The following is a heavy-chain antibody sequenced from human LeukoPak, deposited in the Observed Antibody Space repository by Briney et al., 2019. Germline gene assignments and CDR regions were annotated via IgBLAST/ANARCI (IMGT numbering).Heavy chain of an antibody. CDR1: GFTSSYYS. D-gene: IGHD6-6*01. CDR3: ARDAPAPHSSSNPNYFDY. J-gene: IGHJ4*02. V-gene: IGHV3-21*01. Sequence: GGSLRLSCAASGFTSSYYSMNWVRQAPGKGLEWVSSISSSSSYIYYADSVKGRFTISRDNAKNSLYLQMNSLRAEDTAVYYCARDAPAPHSSSNPNYFDYWGQGTLVTVSS. CDR2: ISSSSSYI.